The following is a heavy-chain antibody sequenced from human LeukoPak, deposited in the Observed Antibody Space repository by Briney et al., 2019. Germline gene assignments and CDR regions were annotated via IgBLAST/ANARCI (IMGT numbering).Heavy chain of an antibody. CDR2: IIPILGIA. CDR1: GGTFSSYA. Sequence: ASVKVSCKASGGTFSSYAISWVRQAPGQGLEWMGRIIPILGIANYAQKFQERVTITRDMSTSTAYMELSSLRSEDTAVYYCAADQGSGWYVWGQGTLVTVSS. CDR3: AADQGSGWYV. J-gene: IGHJ4*02. D-gene: IGHD6-19*01. V-gene: IGHV1-69*04.